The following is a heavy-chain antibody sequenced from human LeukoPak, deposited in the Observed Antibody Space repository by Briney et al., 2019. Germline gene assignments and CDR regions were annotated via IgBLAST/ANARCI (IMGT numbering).Heavy chain of an antibody. D-gene: IGHD3-10*01. CDR2: IYYSGST. CDR3: ARDGGYGSGTFYFDY. J-gene: IGHJ4*02. CDR1: GGSISSYY. V-gene: IGHV4-59*12. Sequence: SETLSLTCTVSGGSISSYYWSWIRQPPGKGLEWIGYIYYSGSTNYNPSLKSRVTIPVDTSKNQFSLKLSSVTAADTAVYYCARDGGYGSGTFYFDYWGQGTLVTVSS.